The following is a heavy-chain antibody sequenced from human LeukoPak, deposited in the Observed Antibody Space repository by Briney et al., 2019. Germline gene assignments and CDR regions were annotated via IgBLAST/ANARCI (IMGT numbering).Heavy chain of an antibody. Sequence: SETLSLTCTVSGGSISSYFWSWIRQPPGKGLEWIGYIYHSGSTNYNPSLQSRVTISVDTSKSQFSLRLSSVTAADTAVYYCARTEYYFDHWGQGTPVTVSS. CDR3: ARTEYYFDH. V-gene: IGHV4-59*01. D-gene: IGHD1-14*01. CDR1: GGSISSYF. CDR2: IYHSGST. J-gene: IGHJ4*02.